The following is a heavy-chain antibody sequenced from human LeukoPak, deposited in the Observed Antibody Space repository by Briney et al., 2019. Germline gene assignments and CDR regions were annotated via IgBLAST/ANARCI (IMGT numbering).Heavy chain of an antibody. CDR1: GFSLSTSGMC. V-gene: IGHV2-70*11. J-gene: IGHJ4*02. CDR3: ARASSWYRGFDY. D-gene: IGHD6-13*01. CDR2: IDWDDDK. Sequence: SGPTLVNPTQTLTLTCTFSGFSLSTSGMCVSWIRQPPGKALEWLARIDWDDDKYYSTSLKTRLTISKDTSKNQVVLTMTSMDPVDTATYYCARASSWYRGFDYWGQGTLVTVSS.